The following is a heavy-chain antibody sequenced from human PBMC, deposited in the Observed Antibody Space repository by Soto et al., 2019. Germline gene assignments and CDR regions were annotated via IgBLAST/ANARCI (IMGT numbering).Heavy chain of an antibody. Sequence: EVQLVESGGGLVKPGGSLRLSCAASGFTFSSYSMTWVRQAPGKGREWVSSISSSSSYIYYADSVKGRFTISRDNAKNPLYLQMDSLRAEDTGVYYCARVHWIRTSCYSALVYMDVWGKGTPVTVSS. CDR2: ISSSSSYI. V-gene: IGHV3-21*01. CDR3: ARVHWIRTSCYSALVYMDV. D-gene: IGHD2-2*01. CDR1: GFTFSSYS. J-gene: IGHJ6*03.